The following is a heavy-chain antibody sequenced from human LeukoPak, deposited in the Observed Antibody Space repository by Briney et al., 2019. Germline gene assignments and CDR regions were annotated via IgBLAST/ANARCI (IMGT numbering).Heavy chain of an antibody. J-gene: IGHJ4*02. CDR1: GYSFTTCW. CDR3: ARRDVNNNKFFDY. CDR2: ISPGNSAT. D-gene: IGHD5-24*01. Sequence: GESLKISCKGSGYSFTTCWIAWVRQMPGKGLELMGIISPGNSATRYSPSLQGQVTISADKSISTAYLQWSSLQASDTAIYYCARRDVNNNKFFDYWGQGTLVTVSS. V-gene: IGHV5-51*01.